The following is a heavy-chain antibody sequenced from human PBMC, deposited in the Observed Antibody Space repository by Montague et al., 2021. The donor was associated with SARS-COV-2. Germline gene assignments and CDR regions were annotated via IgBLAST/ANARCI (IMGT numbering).Heavy chain of an antibody. D-gene: IGHD3-16*02. Sequence: SLRLSCAASGFTFSSYSMNWVRQAPGKGLEWVSSISSSSSYIYYADSGKGRFTISRDNARNSLYLQMNSLRAEDTAVYYCARDLNDYVWGSYRYFDYWGQGTLVTVSS. CDR3: ARDLNDYVWGSYRYFDY. CDR1: GFTFSSYS. CDR2: ISSSSSYI. V-gene: IGHV3-21*01. J-gene: IGHJ4*02.